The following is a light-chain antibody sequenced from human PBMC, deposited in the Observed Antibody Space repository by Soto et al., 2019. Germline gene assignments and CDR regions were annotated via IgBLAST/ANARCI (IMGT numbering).Light chain of an antibody. Sequence: QPVLTQSSSASASLGSSVKRTCTLSSGHSSYIIAWHQQQPGKAPRYLMKLEGSGSYNKGSGVPDRFSGSSSGADRYLTISILQFEDEADYYCETWDSNTWVFGGGTALTVL. CDR2: LEGSGSY. CDR3: ETWDSNTWV. J-gene: IGLJ3*02. CDR1: SGHSSYI. V-gene: IGLV4-60*02.